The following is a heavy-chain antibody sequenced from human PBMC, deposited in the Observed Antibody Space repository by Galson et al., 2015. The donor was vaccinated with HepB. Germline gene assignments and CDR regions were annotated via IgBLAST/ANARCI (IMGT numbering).Heavy chain of an antibody. V-gene: IGHV3-30*18. D-gene: IGHD2-2*02. J-gene: IGHJ5*02. CDR2: ISYDGSNK. CDR3: AKDRGYCSSTSCYTVPAPFDP. CDR1: GFTFSSYG. Sequence: SLRLSCAASGFTFSSYGMHWVRQAPGKGLEWVAVISYDGSNKYYADSVKGRFTISRDNSKNTLYLQMNSLRAEDTAVYYCAKDRGYCSSTSCYTVPAPFDPWGQGTLVTVSS.